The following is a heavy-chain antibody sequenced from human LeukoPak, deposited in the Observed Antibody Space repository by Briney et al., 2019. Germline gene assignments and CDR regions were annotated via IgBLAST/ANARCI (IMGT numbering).Heavy chain of an antibody. CDR3: ARHPSVKYCSSTSCFDYYYYYGMDV. CDR2: IYYSGST. Sequence: SETLSLTCTVPGGSISSSSYYWGWIRQPPGKGLEWIGSIYYSGSTYYNPSLKSRVTISVDTSKNQFSLKLSSVTAADTAVYYCARHPSVKYCSSTSCFDYYYYYGMDVWGQGTTVTVSS. J-gene: IGHJ6*02. CDR1: GGSISSSSYY. V-gene: IGHV4-39*01. D-gene: IGHD2-2*01.